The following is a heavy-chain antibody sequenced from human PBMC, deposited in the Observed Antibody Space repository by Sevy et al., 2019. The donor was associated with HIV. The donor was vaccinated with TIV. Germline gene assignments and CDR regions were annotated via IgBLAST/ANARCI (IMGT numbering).Heavy chain of an antibody. J-gene: IGHJ6*02. V-gene: IGHV3-64D*06. D-gene: IGHD2-2*01. Sequence: GGSLRLSCSASGFTFSSYAMHWVRQAPGKGLEYVSAISSNGGSTYYADSVKGRFTISRDNSKNTLYLQMSSLRAEDTAVYYCVKDLGDIVVVSAAIGADVWGQGTTVTVSS. CDR3: VKDLGDIVVVSAAIGADV. CDR2: ISSNGGST. CDR1: GFTFSSYA.